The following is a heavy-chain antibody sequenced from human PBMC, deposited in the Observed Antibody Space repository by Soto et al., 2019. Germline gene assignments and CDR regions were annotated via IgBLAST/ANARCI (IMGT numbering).Heavy chain of an antibody. Sequence: SETLSLTCTVSGGSISSSNYYWGWTRQPPGKGLEWIGSIYYSGSTYYNPSLKSRVTMSVDTSKNRFSLKLSSVTAADTAVYYCARRLYYDSSGFEGGGMDVWGQGTTVT. CDR1: GGSISSSNYY. CDR2: IYYSGST. J-gene: IGHJ6*02. D-gene: IGHD3-22*01. V-gene: IGHV4-39*01. CDR3: ARRLYYDSSGFEGGGMDV.